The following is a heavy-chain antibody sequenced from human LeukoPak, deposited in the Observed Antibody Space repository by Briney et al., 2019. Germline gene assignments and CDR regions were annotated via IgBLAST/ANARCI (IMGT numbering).Heavy chain of an antibody. J-gene: IGHJ4*02. D-gene: IGHD5-18*01. CDR2: ISYDGSNK. CDR1: GFTFSSYG. CDR3: ARDRMVTYFDY. Sequence: GGSLRLSCAASGFTFSSYGMHWVRQAPGKGLEWVAVISYDGSNKYYADSVKGRFTISRDNSKNTLYLQVNSLRAEDTAVYYCARDRMVTYFDYWGQGTLVTVSS. V-gene: IGHV3-33*05.